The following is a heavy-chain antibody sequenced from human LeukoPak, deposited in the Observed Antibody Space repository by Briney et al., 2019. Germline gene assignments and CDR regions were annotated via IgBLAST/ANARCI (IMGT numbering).Heavy chain of an antibody. D-gene: IGHD2/OR15-2a*01. V-gene: IGHV3-21*01. CDR2: ISGSSSYI. Sequence: PGGSLRLSCAASEFTFSSFSMNWVRQAPGKGLEWVSSISGSSSYIYYADSVKGRFTISRDNAKNSLYLQMNSLRAEDTAVYYCARGPRIATDAFDIWGQGTMVTVSS. J-gene: IGHJ3*02. CDR3: ARGPRIATDAFDI. CDR1: EFTFSSFS.